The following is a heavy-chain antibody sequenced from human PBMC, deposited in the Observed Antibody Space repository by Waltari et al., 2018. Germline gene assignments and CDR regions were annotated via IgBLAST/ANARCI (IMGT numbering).Heavy chain of an antibody. V-gene: IGHV3-30*02. Sequence: QVQLVESGGGVVQPGGSLRLSCAASGFTFSSYGMHWVRQAPGKGLEWVAFIRYDGSNKYYADSVKGRFTISRDNSKNTLYLQMNSLRAEDTAVYYCAKVDSSSWPFDYWGQGTLVTVSS. CDR3: AKVDSSSWPFDY. D-gene: IGHD6-13*01. CDR1: GFTFSSYG. CDR2: IRYDGSNK. J-gene: IGHJ4*02.